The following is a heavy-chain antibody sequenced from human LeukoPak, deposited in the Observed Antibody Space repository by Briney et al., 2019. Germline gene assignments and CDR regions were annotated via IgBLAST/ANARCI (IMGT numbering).Heavy chain of an antibody. CDR1: GFIFDDYA. Sequence: GGSLRLSCAASGFIFDDYAMHWVRQAPGKGLEWVSGISWNSGNKAYADSVKGRFTISRDNAKNSLYLQMNSLRAEDTAVYYCAKFGIAAALLISPWGQGTLVTVSS. V-gene: IGHV3-9*01. J-gene: IGHJ5*02. CDR3: AKFGIAAALLISP. CDR2: ISWNSGNK. D-gene: IGHD6-13*01.